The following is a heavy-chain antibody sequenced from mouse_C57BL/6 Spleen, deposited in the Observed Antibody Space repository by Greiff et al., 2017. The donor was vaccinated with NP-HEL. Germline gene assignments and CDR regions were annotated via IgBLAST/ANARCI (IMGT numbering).Heavy chain of an antibody. CDR1: GYTFTSYW. D-gene: IGHD2-4*01. V-gene: IGHV1-53*01. J-gene: IGHJ2*01. Sequence: QVQLQQPGTELVKPGASVKLSCKASGYTFTSYWMHWVKQRPGQGLEWIGNINPSNGGTNYNEKFKGKATLTVDKSSSTAYMQLSSLTSENSAVYYCAREGIGLPYYFDYWGKGTTLTVSS. CDR2: INPSNGGT. CDR3: AREGIGLPYYFDY.